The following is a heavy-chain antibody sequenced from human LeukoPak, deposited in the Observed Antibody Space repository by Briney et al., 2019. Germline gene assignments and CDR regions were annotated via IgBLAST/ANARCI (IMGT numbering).Heavy chain of an antibody. V-gene: IGHV3-21*01. J-gene: IGHJ3*02. CDR3: ARDSDSSTWSNDAFDI. Sequence: KTGGSLRLSCATSGFTFSSYGLSWARQAPGKGLEWVSTISGSGGRTYHADSVKGRFTISRDNAKNSLYLQMSGLRAEDTAVYYCARDSDSSTWSNDAFDIWGQGTMVTVSS. CDR2: ISGSGGRT. D-gene: IGHD6-13*01. CDR1: GFTFSSYG.